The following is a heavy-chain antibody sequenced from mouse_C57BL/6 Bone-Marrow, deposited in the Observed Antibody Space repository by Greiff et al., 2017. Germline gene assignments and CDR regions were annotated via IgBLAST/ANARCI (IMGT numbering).Heavy chain of an antibody. Sequence: QVQLQQPGAELVKPGASVKVSCKASGYTFTSYWMHWVKQRPGQGLEWIGRIHPSDSDTNYNEKFKGKATLTVDKSSSTAYMQLSSLTSEASAVYYCAIGLLTGTHWYFDDWGTGTTVTVSA. D-gene: IGHD4-1*01. J-gene: IGHJ1*03. CDR3: AIGLLTGTHWYFDD. CDR1: GYTFTSYW. CDR2: IHPSDSDT. V-gene: IGHV1-74*01.